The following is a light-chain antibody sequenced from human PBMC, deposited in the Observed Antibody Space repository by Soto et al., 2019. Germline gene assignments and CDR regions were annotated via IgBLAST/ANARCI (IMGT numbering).Light chain of an antibody. CDR2: GAS. CDR1: QRIDKY. Sequence: DIQKTQSPTSLSASVGDTVTISCRASQRIDKYLNWYQQIPGKAPKVLIFGASSLHTGVPSRFSGSGSGTDFTLTITSLQVEDFAIYFCQQSFLTPFTFGGGSRV. V-gene: IGKV1-39*01. J-gene: IGKJ4*01. CDR3: QQSFLTPFT.